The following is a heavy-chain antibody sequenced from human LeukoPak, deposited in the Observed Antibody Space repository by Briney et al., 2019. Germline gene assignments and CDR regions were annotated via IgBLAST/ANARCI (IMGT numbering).Heavy chain of an antibody. D-gene: IGHD1-1*01. J-gene: IGHJ3*02. Sequence: ASVKVSCKASGGTFSSYTISWVRQAPGQGLEWMGRIIPILGIANYAQKFRGRVTITADKSPSTAYMELSSLRSEDTAVYYCARDGYNWNDVWAFDIWGQGTMVTVSS. CDR3: ARDGYNWNDVWAFDI. CDR1: GGTFSSYT. V-gene: IGHV1-69*04. CDR2: IIPILGIA.